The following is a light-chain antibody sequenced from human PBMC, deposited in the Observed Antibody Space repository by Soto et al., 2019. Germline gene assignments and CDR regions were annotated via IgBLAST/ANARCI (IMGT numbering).Light chain of an antibody. CDR1: SSNIGAGYD. CDR2: GNS. V-gene: IGLV1-40*01. Sequence: QSVLTQPPSVSGAPGQRVTISCTGSSSNIGAGYDVHWYQQLPGTAPKLLIYGNSNRPSGVPDRFSGSKSGTSASLAINGLQAEDEADYYCQSYDSSLSGYXFGTGXKLTVL. CDR3: QSYDSSLSGYX. J-gene: IGLJ1*01.